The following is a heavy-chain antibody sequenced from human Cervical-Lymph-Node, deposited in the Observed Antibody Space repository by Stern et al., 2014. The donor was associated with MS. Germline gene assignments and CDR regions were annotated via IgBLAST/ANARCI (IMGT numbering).Heavy chain of an antibody. CDR3: ARGPYCSSTSCYTNGYYFYGLDV. J-gene: IGHJ6*02. V-gene: IGHV1-18*01. Sequence: QVQLGQSGAEVRKPGASVKVSCKASGYTFTSFGISWLRRAPGQGLEWMGWIRGYNGDTNYPQQLQGRVILTADASTSTAYMDLTSLRSDDTAMYYCARGPYCSSTSCYTNGYYFYGLDVWGQGTTVTVSS. CDR2: IRGYNGDT. D-gene: IGHD2-2*02. CDR1: GYTFTSFG.